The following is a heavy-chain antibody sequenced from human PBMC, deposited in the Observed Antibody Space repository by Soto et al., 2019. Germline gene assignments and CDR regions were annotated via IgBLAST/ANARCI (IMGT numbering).Heavy chain of an antibody. Sequence: EVQLVESGGGLVKPGGSLRLSCAASGFTFSTYTMNWVRQAPGKGLEWVSSISRSGNYIYYADSVKGRFTISRDSAKNSLYLQMDSLRADDTAVYYCARDRGPRTPVLGKHYYYYGMDVWGLGTTVTVSS. J-gene: IGHJ6*02. CDR1: GFTFSTYT. V-gene: IGHV3-21*01. CDR3: ARDRGPRTPVLGKHYYYYGMDV. D-gene: IGHD1-1*01. CDR2: ISRSGNYI.